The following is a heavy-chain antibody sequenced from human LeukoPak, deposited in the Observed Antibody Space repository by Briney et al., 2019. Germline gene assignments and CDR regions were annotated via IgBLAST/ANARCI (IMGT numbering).Heavy chain of an antibody. D-gene: IGHD3-3*01. CDR2: INHSGST. V-gene: IGHV4-34*01. Sequence: SETLSLTCAVYAGSVSGYYWSWIRQPPGKGLEWTGEINHSGSTNYNPSLKSRVTISVDTSKNQFSLKLSSVTAADTAVYYCASAKSHDFWSGHVGAFDIWGQGTMVTVSS. J-gene: IGHJ3*02. CDR3: ASAKSHDFWSGHVGAFDI. CDR1: AGSVSGYY.